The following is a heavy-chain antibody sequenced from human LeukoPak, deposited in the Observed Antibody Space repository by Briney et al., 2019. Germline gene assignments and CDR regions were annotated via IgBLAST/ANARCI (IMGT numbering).Heavy chain of an antibody. CDR1: SGSISMSSYY. Sequence: SHTVSLTYTLASGSISMSSYYCGWIREPPWNGLEWFGSIYYSGSTYYMRSLNCRFTIAVDTSKIQFSMNRSSVSAADTAVYYCARLQDSGSYCDYWGRGTLVTVSS. V-gene: IGHV4-39*01. J-gene: IGHJ4*02. CDR2: IYYSGST. D-gene: IGHD1-26*01. CDR3: ARLQDSGSYCDY.